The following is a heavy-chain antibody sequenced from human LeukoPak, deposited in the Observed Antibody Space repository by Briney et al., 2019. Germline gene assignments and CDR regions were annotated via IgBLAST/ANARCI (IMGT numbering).Heavy chain of an antibody. V-gene: IGHV3-23*01. J-gene: IGHJ3*02. CDR2: ISGSGSST. CDR3: AKPQTGDDAFDI. Sequence: GGSLRLSCAASGFTFSSYAMSWVRQAPGKGLEWVSAISGSGSSTYYADSVKGRFTISRDNSKNTLYLQMNSLRAEDTAVYYCAKPQTGDDAFDIWGQGTMVTVSS. CDR1: GFTFSSYA. D-gene: IGHD1-1*01.